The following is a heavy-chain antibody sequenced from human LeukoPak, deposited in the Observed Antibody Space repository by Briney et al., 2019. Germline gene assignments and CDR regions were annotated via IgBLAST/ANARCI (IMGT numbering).Heavy chain of an antibody. CDR1: GFTFSSYS. J-gene: IGHJ6*02. Sequence: GGSLRLSCAASGFTFSSYSMNWVRQAPGKGLEWVSSISSSSSYIYYADSVKGRFTISRDNAKNSLYLQMNSLGAEDTAVYYCARALPEQWLVPLSAGYYGMDVWGQGTTVTVSS. CDR2: ISSSSSYI. V-gene: IGHV3-21*01. D-gene: IGHD6-19*01. CDR3: ARALPEQWLVPLSAGYYGMDV.